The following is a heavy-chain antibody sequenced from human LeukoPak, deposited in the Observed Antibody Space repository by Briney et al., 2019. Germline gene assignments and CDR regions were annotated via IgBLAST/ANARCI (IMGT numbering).Heavy chain of an antibody. V-gene: IGHV4-34*01. Sequence: PSETLSLTCAVYGGSFSGYYWSWIRQPPGKGLEWIGEINHSGSTNYNPSLKSRVTISVDTSKNQFSLKLSSVTAADTAVYYCARSMPSPSPQLWLPYYYYYMDVWGKGNTVTVSS. CDR3: ARSMPSPSPQLWLPYYYYYMDV. D-gene: IGHD5-18*01. CDR2: INHSGST. CDR1: GGSFSGYY. J-gene: IGHJ6*03.